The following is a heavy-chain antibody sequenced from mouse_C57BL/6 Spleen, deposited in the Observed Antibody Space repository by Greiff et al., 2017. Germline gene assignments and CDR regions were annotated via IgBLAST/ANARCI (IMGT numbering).Heavy chain of an antibody. CDR1: GYTFTSYW. V-gene: IGHV1-55*01. CDR2: IYPGSGST. D-gene: IGHD1-1*01. CDR3: ARSDYYDWYSD. Sequence: QVQLQQPGAELVKPGASVKLSCKASGYTFTSYWINWVKQRPGQGLEWIGDIYPGSGSTNYNEKFKSKATLTVDTSSSTAYMQLSSLTSEDSAVYSCARSDYYDWYSDRGNGALVTVSA. J-gene: IGHJ3*01.